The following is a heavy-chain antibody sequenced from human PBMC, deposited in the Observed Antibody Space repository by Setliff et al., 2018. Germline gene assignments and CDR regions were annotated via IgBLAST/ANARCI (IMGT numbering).Heavy chain of an antibody. CDR3: ARINFYVSSGYYYAPDY. Sequence: ASVKVSCKTSGYTFTNYGITWVRQAPGQGLEWMGWINNYSFKTNYPQKFLGRVTVTTDTSTGTAYMELGRLTSDDTAIYYCARINFYVSSGYYYAPDYWGPGTLVTVSS. J-gene: IGHJ4*02. V-gene: IGHV1-18*01. CDR1: GYTFTNYG. D-gene: IGHD3-22*01. CDR2: INNYSFKT.